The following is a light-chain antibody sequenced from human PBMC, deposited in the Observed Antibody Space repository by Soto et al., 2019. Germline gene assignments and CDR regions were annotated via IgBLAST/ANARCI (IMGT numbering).Light chain of an antibody. CDR2: EAS. J-gene: IGKJ1*01. Sequence: EIMMTQSPATLSVSPGERATLSCRASQSVSSSLAWYQQKPGQAHRLLIYEASNRATGIPARFSGSGSGTDFTLTISRLEPEDFAVYYCQQYGDSLTWTFGQGTKVDIK. V-gene: IGKV3-11*01. CDR3: QQYGDSLTWT. CDR1: QSVSSS.